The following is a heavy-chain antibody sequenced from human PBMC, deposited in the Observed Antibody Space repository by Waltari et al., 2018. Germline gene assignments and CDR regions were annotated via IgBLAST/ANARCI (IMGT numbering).Heavy chain of an antibody. V-gene: IGHV4-34*01. CDR1: GGSFSGYY. Sequence: QVQLQQWGAGLLKPSETLSLTCAVYGGSFSGYYWSWIRQPPGKGLEWIGEINHSGSTNTNPSLKRRVTISVDTSKNQFSLKLGSVTAADTAVYYCARGPSRRWRYDSSGYYFLFDYWGQGTLVTVSS. D-gene: IGHD3-22*01. CDR2: INHSGST. J-gene: IGHJ4*02. CDR3: ARGPSRRWRYDSSGYYFLFDY.